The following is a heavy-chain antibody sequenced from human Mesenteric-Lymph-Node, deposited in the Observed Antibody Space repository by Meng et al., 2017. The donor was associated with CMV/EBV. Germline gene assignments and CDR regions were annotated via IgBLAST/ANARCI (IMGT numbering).Heavy chain of an antibody. CDR3: ARVLGRRYCSSTSCHPLGY. D-gene: IGHD2-2*01. Sequence: GGSLRLSCAAFGFTVSSNYMSWVRQAPGKGLEWVSVIYSGGSTYYADSVKGRFTISRDNSKNTLYLQMNSLRAEDTAVYYCARVLGRRYCSSTSCHPLGYWGQGTLVTVSS. V-gene: IGHV3-66*02. CDR2: IYSGGST. J-gene: IGHJ4*02. CDR1: GFTVSSNY.